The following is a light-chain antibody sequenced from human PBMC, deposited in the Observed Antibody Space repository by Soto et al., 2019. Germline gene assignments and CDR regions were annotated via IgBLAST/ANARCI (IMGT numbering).Light chain of an antibody. CDR3: STWDDSLNGWV. J-gene: IGLJ3*02. V-gene: IGLV1-44*01. CDR2: NDD. CDR1: ISNIGKDT. Sequence: QPVLTQPPSVSGTPGLRVNISCSGGISNIGKDTVNWYQQLPGTAPNLLMFNDDKRPSGVPDRFSGSRSGTSASLAISGLQSDDEAVYFCSTWDDSLNGWVFGGGTKVTVL.